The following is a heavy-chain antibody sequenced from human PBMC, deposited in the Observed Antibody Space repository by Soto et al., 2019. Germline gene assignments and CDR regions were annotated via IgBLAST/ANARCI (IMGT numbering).Heavy chain of an antibody. Sequence: QVQLVESGGGVVQPGRSLRLSCAASGFTFSSYGMHWVRQAPCKGLEWVAVISYDGSNKYYADSVKGRFTISRDNSKNTLYLQMNSLRAEDTAVYYCAKDHYDYVWGSYQYYFDYWGQGTLVTVSS. CDR2: ISYDGSNK. CDR1: GFTFSSYG. J-gene: IGHJ4*02. V-gene: IGHV3-30*18. CDR3: AKDHYDYVWGSYQYYFDY. D-gene: IGHD3-16*01.